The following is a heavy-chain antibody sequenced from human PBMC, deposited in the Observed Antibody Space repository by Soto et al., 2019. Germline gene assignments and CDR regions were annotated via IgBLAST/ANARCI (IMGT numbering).Heavy chain of an antibody. Sequence: QVQLVQSGAEVKKPGASVKVSCKASGYTFTSYGISWVRQAPGQGLEWMGWISAYNGNTNYAQKLQGRVTMTTDTSTSTAYMELRSLRSYDTAVYYCARGQEGSRGYSGYDYYYYGMDVWGQGTTVTVSS. CDR2: ISAYNGNT. D-gene: IGHD5-12*01. V-gene: IGHV1-18*01. CDR3: ARGQEGSRGYSGYDYYYYGMDV. J-gene: IGHJ6*02. CDR1: GYTFTSYG.